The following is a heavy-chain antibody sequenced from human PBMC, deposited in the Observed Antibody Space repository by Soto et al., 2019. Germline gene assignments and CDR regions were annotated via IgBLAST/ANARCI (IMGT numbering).Heavy chain of an antibody. D-gene: IGHD1-26*01. J-gene: IGHJ4*02. V-gene: IGHV1-2*02. CDR2: INPNNGGT. Sequence: QVQLVQSGAERRKPGASVRVSCRASRYSFSAYHIHWVRQAPGQGLEWMGWINPNNGGTNYAQKFQGRVTMTRDTSISTAYMEMSRLRYDDTAVCFCARILSEEVGALDYWGQGTLVAVSS. CDR3: ARILSEEVGALDY. CDR1: RYSFSAYH.